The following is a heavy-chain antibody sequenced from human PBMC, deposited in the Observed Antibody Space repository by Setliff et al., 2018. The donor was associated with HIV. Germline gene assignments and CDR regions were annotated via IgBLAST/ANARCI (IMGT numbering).Heavy chain of an antibody. J-gene: IGHJ4*02. V-gene: IGHV4-39*07. CDR3: ARLIHTGLLYFDF. D-gene: IGHD2-8*02. CDR1: GGSISSSTYY. Sequence: SETLSLTCTVSGGSISSSTYYWGWIRQPPGKGLEWIGTIYYSGSTKYNLSLQSRVTMSLDTSRDQFSLNLRSVTAADTAVYFCARLIHTGLLYFDFWGLGTLVTVSS. CDR2: IYYSGST.